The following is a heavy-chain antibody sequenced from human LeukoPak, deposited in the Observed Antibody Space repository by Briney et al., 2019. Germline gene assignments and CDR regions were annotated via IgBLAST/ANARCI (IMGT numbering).Heavy chain of an antibody. CDR1: GGSISSYY. V-gene: IGHV4-59*01. Sequence: SETLSLTCTVSGGSISSYYWSWIRRPPGKGLEWIGFIYYSGSTNYNPSLTSRVTMSVDTSKNQFSLKLSSVTAADTAVYYCARHSQYYYVSGIDPWGQGTLVTVSS. D-gene: IGHD3-10*01. CDR2: IYYSGST. J-gene: IGHJ5*02. CDR3: ARHSQYYYVSGIDP.